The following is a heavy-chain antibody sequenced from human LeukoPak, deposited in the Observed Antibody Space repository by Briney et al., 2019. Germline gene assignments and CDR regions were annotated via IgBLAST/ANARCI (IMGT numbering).Heavy chain of an antibody. J-gene: IGHJ5*02. CDR2: IHPDGSIT. V-gene: IGHV3-74*03. D-gene: IGHD5-12*01. CDR3: APQQTYSPYNWFDP. Sequence: GGSLRLSCVGSGFTISNYWMHWVRQAPGTGLVWVSRIHPDGSITTYADSVKGRFTISRDNAKNTLYLQMNSLRTEDTAVYYCAPQQTYSPYNWFDPWGQGTLVTVSS. CDR1: GFTISNYW.